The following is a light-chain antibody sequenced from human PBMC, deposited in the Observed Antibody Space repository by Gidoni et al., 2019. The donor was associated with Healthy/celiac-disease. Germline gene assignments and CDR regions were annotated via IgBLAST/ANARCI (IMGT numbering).Light chain of an antibody. Sequence: EIVMTQSPATLSVSPGERANLSCRASQSVSSNLAWYQQKPGQAPRRLIYGASTRATGIPARFSGSGSGTEFTLTISSLQSEDFAVYYCQQYNNWRGTFGQGTKLEIK. CDR3: QQYNNWRGT. V-gene: IGKV3-15*01. CDR1: QSVSSN. CDR2: GAS. J-gene: IGKJ2*02.